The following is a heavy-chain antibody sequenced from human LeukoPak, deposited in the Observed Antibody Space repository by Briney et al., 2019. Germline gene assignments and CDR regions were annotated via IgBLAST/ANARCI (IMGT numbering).Heavy chain of an antibody. V-gene: IGHV4-34*01. CDR2: INHSGST. J-gene: IGHJ4*02. CDR1: GGSFSGYY. Sequence: PSETLSLTCAVYGGSFSGYYWSWIRQPPGKGLEWIGEINHSGSTNYNPSLKSRVTISVDTSKNQFSLKLSSVTAADTAVYYCASRYLWKGGRFDYWGQGTLVTVSS. CDR3: ASRYLWKGGRFDY. D-gene: IGHD1-1*01.